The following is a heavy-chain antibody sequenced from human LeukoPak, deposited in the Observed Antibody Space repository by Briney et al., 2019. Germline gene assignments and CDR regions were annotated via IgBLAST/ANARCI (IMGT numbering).Heavy chain of an antibody. V-gene: IGHV4-30-2*01. CDR2: IYHSGST. J-gene: IGHJ5*02. CDR1: GGSISSGGYS. Sequence: SETLSLTCAVSGGSISSGGYSWSWIRQPPGEGLEWIGYIYHSGSTYYNPSLKSRVTISVDRSKNQFSLKLSSVTAADTAVYYCARDYCSSTSCYKGWFDPWGQGTLVTVSS. CDR3: ARDYCSSTSCYKGWFDP. D-gene: IGHD2-2*02.